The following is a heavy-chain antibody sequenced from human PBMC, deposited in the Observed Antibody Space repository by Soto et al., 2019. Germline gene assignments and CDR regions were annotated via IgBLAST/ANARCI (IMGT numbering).Heavy chain of an antibody. CDR2: INAGNRNT. D-gene: IGHD3-16*02. CDR1: GYTFTNYA. CDR3: ARGYDYVWGSYRSDAFDI. J-gene: IGHJ3*02. V-gene: IGHV1-3*01. Sequence: QVHLVQSGAEVKKPGASVKVSCKASGYTFTNYAIHWVRQAPGQRLEWMGWINAGNRNTEYSQKFQGRIIMTKDTSANTAHMALSSLTSEDTAVYYCARGYDYVWGSYRSDAFDIWGQGTMVTVSS.